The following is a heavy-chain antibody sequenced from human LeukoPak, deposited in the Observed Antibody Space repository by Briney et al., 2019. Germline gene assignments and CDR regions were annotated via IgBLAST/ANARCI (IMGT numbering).Heavy chain of an antibody. J-gene: IGHJ3*02. Sequence: GGSLRLSCAASGFTFSSYAMSWVRQAPGKGLEWVSAISGSGGSTYYADSVKGRFTISRDNSKNTLYLQMNSLRAEDTAVYYCAKDLGRIVGADDAFDIWGQGTMVTVSS. V-gene: IGHV3-23*01. D-gene: IGHD1-26*01. CDR3: AKDLGRIVGADDAFDI. CDR1: GFTFSSYA. CDR2: ISGSGGST.